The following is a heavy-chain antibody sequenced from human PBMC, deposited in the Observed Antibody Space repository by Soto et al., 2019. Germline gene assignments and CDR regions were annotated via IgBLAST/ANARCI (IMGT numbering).Heavy chain of an antibody. Sequence: QVQLVQSGAEVKKPGSSVKVSCKASGGTFSSYAISWVRQAPGQGLEWMGGIIPIFGTANYAQKCQGRVTITADESTSTAYMELSSLRSEDTAVYYCASRFWSGYSYYYYGMDVWGQGTTVTVSS. V-gene: IGHV1-69*12. CDR3: ASRFWSGYSYYYYGMDV. J-gene: IGHJ6*02. CDR1: GGTFSSYA. CDR2: IIPIFGTA. D-gene: IGHD3-3*01.